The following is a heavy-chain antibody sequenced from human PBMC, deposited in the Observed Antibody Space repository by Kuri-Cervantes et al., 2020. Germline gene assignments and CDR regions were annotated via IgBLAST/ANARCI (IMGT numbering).Heavy chain of an antibody. D-gene: IGHD3-16*01. CDR3: ARVPNKLEGFEGGPDNWFDP. V-gene: IGHV4-34*01. CDR1: GGSFSGYY. CDR2: INHSGST. J-gene: IGHJ5*02. Sequence: SETLSLTCAVYGGSFSGYYWSWIRQPPGKGLEWIGEINHSGSTNYNPPLKSRVTISVDTSKNQFSLKLSSVTAADTAVYYCARVPNKLEGFEGGPDNWFDPWGQGTLVTVSS.